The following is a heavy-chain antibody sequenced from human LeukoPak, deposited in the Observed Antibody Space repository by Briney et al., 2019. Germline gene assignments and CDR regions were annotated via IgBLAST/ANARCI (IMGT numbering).Heavy chain of an antibody. CDR2: ISSSSSTI. Sequence: TGGSLRLSCAASGFTFSSYSMNWVRQAPGKGLEWVSYISSSSSTIYYADSVKGRFTISRDNAKNSLYLQMNSLRAEDTAVYYCARDRGYCSGGSCYSENGMDVWGQGTTVTVSS. D-gene: IGHD2-15*01. V-gene: IGHV3-48*04. CDR3: ARDRGYCSGGSCYSENGMDV. CDR1: GFTFSSYS. J-gene: IGHJ6*02.